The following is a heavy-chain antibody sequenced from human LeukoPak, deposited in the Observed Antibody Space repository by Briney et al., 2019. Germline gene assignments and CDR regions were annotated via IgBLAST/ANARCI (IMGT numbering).Heavy chain of an antibody. CDR3: ARPRSYSSSSGYGY. J-gene: IGHJ4*02. CDR2: INHSGST. D-gene: IGHD6-6*01. CDR1: GGSFSGYY. V-gene: IGHV4-34*01. Sequence: SETLSLTCAVYGGSFSGYYWSWIRQPPGKGLEWIGEINHSGSTNYNPSLKSRVTISVDTSKNQFSLKLSSVTAADTAVYYCARPRSYSSSSGYGYWGQGTLVTVSS.